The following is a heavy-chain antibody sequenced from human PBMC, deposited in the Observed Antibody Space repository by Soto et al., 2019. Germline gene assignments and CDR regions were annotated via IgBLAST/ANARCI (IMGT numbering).Heavy chain of an antibody. D-gene: IGHD6-19*01. CDR2: ISTSGDIT. CDR1: GFTFSNYA. CDR3: AKDARYITGWYYFDS. Sequence: PGGSLRLSCAASGFTFSNYAMSWVRQAPGKGLEWVSGISTSGDITHYADSVKGRFTISRDNSKNTLFVQMNILSAEDTAVYYCAKDARYITGWYYFDSWGQGTLVTVSS. V-gene: IGHV3-23*01. J-gene: IGHJ4*02.